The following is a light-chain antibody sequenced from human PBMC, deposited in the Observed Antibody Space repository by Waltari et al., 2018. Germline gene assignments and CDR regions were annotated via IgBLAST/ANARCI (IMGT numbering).Light chain of an antibody. CDR3: QQLNSYPYT. J-gene: IGKJ2*01. CDR2: AAS. V-gene: IGKV1-9*01. CDR1: QGINSY. Sequence: DIQLTQSPSFLSASVGDRVTITCRASQGINSYLAWYQQKPGKAPKLLIYAASTLQSGVPSRFGGSGSGTEFTLTISSLQPEDFATYYCQQLNSYPYTFGQGTKLEIK.